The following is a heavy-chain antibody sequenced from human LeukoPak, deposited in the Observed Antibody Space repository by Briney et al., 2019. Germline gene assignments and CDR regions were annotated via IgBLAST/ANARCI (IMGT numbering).Heavy chain of an antibody. CDR1: GFSFSHYG. J-gene: IGHJ4*02. V-gene: IGHV3-23*01. Sequence: PGGSLRLSCAASGFSFSHYGMNWVRQAPGKGLEWVSAISGSGGSTYYADSVKGRFTISRDNSKNTLYLQMNSLRAEDTAVYYCAKVQRYYYDSSGYNDYWGQGTLVTVSS. CDR2: ISGSGGST. CDR3: AKVQRYYYDSSGYNDY. D-gene: IGHD3-22*01.